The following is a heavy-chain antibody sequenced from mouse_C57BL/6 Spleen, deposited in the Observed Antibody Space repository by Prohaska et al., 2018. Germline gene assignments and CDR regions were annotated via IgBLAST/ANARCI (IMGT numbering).Heavy chain of an antibody. D-gene: IGHD1-1*01. CDR3: TRSNYYGRSPSYFDV. Sequence: QVQLQQSGAELVRPGASVTLSCKASGYTFTDYEMHRVKQTPVHGLEWIGAIDPETGGTAYNQKFKGKDILTEDKSYSTAYMELRSMTSEDSAVYYCTRSNYYGRSPSYFDVWGTGTTVTVSS. V-gene: IGHV1-15*01. CDR1: GYTFTDYE. CDR2: IDPETGGT. J-gene: IGHJ1*03.